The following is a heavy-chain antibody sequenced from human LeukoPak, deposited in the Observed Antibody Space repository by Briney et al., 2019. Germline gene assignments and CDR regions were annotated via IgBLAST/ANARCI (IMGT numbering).Heavy chain of an antibody. CDR2: MNPVSGNA. J-gene: IGHJ4*02. D-gene: IGHD2-21*01. V-gene: IGHV1-8*01. CDR1: GYTFTNFD. CDR3: ARIAYCGGDCYTTYFDY. Sequence: ASVKVSCKASGYTFTNFDINWVRQAPGQGLEWMGWMNPVSGNAGSAQKLQGRVTMTTDSSTGTAYMELRSLRSDDTAVYYCARIAYCGGDCYTTYFDYWGQGTLVTVSS.